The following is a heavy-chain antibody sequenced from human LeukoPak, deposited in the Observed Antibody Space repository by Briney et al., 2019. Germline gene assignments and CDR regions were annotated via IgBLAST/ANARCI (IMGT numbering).Heavy chain of an antibody. CDR3: ARGWGTHGFDF. CDR2: INHSADT. D-gene: IGHD2-8*01. J-gene: IGHJ4*02. Sequence: SETLSLTCAVYGGSFSSYYWTWVRQPPGKGLEWIGDINHSADTSYNPSLKSRVSISMDTSKNQFSLKLNSVTAADTAVYYCARGWGTHGFDFWGLGTPVTVS. CDR1: GGSFSSYY. V-gene: IGHV4-34*01.